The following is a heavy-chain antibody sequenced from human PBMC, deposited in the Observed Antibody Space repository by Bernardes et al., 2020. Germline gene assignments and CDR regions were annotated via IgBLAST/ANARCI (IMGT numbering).Heavy chain of an antibody. CDR1: GFTFSSYA. Sequence: GGSLRLSCAASGFTFSSYAMSWVRQAPGKGLEWVSAISGSGGSTYYADSVKGRFTISRDNSKNTLYQQMNSLRAEDTAVYYCAKAVAITITAAAFDIWGQGTMVTVSS. CDR2: ISGSGGST. D-gene: IGHD3-3*01. CDR3: AKAVAITITAAAFDI. J-gene: IGHJ3*02. V-gene: IGHV3-23*01.